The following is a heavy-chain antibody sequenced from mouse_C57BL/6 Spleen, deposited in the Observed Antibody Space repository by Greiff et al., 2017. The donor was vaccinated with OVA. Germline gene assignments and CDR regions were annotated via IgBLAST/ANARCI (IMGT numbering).Heavy chain of an antibody. D-gene: IGHD1-1*01. CDR2: ISDGGSYT. CDR3: ASITTVVATGGAMDY. V-gene: IGHV5-4*03. CDR1: GFTFSSYA. J-gene: IGHJ4*01. Sequence: DVMLVESGGGLVKPGGSLKLSCAASGFTFSSYAMSWVRQTPEKRLEWVATISDGGSYTYYPDNVKGRFTISRDNAKNNLYLQMSHLKSEDTAMYYCASITTVVATGGAMDYWGQGTSVTVSS.